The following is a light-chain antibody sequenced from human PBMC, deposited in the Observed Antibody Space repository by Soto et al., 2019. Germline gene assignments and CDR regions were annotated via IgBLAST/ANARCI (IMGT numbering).Light chain of an antibody. CDR2: SNT. CDR1: SSNIGSNT. V-gene: IGLV1-44*01. J-gene: IGLJ7*01. Sequence: QSVLTQPPSASGTPGQRVTISCSGSSSNIGSNTVTWDQQLPGTAPKLLIYSNTQRPSGVPDRFSGSKSGTSASLAISGLQSEDEADYYCAAWDDSLNGPVFGGGTQLTVL. CDR3: AAWDDSLNGPV.